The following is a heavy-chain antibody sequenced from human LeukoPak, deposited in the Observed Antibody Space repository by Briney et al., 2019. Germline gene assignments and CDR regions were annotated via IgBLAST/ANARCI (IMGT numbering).Heavy chain of an antibody. CDR2: ISAYNGNT. J-gene: IGHJ4*02. D-gene: IGHD3-22*01. CDR3: ARDPFGYYYDSSGPPGY. Sequence: WASVKVSCKASGGTFSSYAISWVRQAPGQGLEWMGWISAYNGNTNYAQKLQGRVTMTADTSTSTAYMELRSLRSDDTAVYYCARDPFGYYYDSSGPPGYWGQGTLVTVSS. CDR1: GGTFSSYA. V-gene: IGHV1-18*01.